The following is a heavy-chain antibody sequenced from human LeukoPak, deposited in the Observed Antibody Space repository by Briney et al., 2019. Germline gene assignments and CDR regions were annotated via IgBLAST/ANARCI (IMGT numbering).Heavy chain of an antibody. J-gene: IGHJ4*02. CDR3: ARDGSYEAFDY. D-gene: IGHD5-18*01. Sequence: ASVKVSCKASGYTFTSYGISWVRQAPGQGLEWMGWINPNSGGTNYAQKFQGWVTMTRDTSISTAYMELSRLRSDDTAVYYCARDGSYEAFDYWGQGTLVTVSS. V-gene: IGHV1-2*04. CDR2: INPNSGGT. CDR1: GYTFTSYG.